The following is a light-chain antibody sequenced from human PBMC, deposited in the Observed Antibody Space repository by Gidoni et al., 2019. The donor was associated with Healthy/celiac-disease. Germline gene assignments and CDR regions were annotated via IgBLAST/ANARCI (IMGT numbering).Light chain of an antibody. Sequence: DIQMTQSPSSLSASVGDRVTITCRASQGMSNYLAWYQQKPGKVPKLLIYAASTLQSGVPSRFSGSGSGTDFTLTISSLQPEDVATYYCQKYNSAPLAFGQGTKVEIK. CDR2: AAS. V-gene: IGKV1-27*01. CDR3: QKYNSAPLA. J-gene: IGKJ1*01. CDR1: QGMSNY.